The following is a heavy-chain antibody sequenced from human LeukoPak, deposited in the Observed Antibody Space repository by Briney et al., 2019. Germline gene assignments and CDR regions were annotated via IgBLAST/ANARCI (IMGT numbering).Heavy chain of an antibody. V-gene: IGHV4-34*01. CDR2: INHSGST. J-gene: IGHJ5*02. CDR3: ARGGQSSGWYYRGDWFDP. Sequence: SETLSLTCAVYGGSFSGYYWSWIRQPPGKGLEWIGEINHSGSTNYNPSLKSRVTISVDTSKNQFSLKLSSVTAADTAVYYCARGGQSSGWYYRGDWFDPWGQGTLVTVSS. CDR1: GGSFSGYY. D-gene: IGHD6-19*01.